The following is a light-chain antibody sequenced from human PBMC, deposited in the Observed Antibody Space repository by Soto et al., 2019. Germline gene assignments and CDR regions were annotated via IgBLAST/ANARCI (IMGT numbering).Light chain of an antibody. CDR3: SSYTSSSTYV. Sequence: QSALTQPASVSGSPGQSITISCTGTSSDVGGYNYVSWYQQHPGKAPKLMIYDVSNRSSGVSNRFSGSKSGNTASLTISGFQAEDEADYYCSSYTSSSTYVFGTGTKVTVL. CDR2: DVS. CDR1: SSDVGGYNY. V-gene: IGLV2-14*01. J-gene: IGLJ1*01.